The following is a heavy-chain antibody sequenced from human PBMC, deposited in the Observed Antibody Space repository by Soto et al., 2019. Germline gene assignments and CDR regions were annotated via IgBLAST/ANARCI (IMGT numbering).Heavy chain of an antibody. CDR1: GFTFSTYA. CDR2: ITSDGSKK. D-gene: IGHD6-6*01. Sequence: QVQLVESGGGVVQPGTSLIISCVGSGFTFSTYAMHWVRQAPGKGLQWVSVITSDGSKKYSADSVKGRFIISRDNYKNTLYLQMDTLRTEDTAVYYCTRSGSSPYYYGMDVWGQGTTVTVSS. V-gene: IGHV3-30-3*01. J-gene: IGHJ6*02. CDR3: TRSGSSPYYYGMDV.